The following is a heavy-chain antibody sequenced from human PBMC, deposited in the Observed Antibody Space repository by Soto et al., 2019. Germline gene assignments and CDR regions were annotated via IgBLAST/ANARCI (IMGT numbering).Heavy chain of an antibody. J-gene: IGHJ4*02. D-gene: IGHD6-13*01. CDR3: AKGYSRRWYGNFDY. V-gene: IGHV3-23*01. Sequence: EVQLLESGGGLVQPGGSLRLSCAASGFTFSSSAMSWVRQAPGKGLEWVSAISGSGGSTYYADSVMGRFTISRDNSKNTLYLQMNSLRAEDTAVYYCAKGYSRRWYGNFDYWGQGTLVTVSS. CDR1: GFTFSSSA. CDR2: ISGSGGST.